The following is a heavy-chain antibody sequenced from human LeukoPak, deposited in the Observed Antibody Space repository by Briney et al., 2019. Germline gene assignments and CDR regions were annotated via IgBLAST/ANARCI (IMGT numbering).Heavy chain of an antibody. J-gene: IGHJ6*03. V-gene: IGHV4-59*01. CDR1: GGSITSYY. CDR2: IYYSGST. Sequence: SETLSLTCTVSGGSITSYYWSWIRQPPGKGPEWIGYIYYSGSTNYNPSLKSRVTISVDTSKNQFSLKLSSVTAADTAVYYCARDGSGSYYYYYMDVWGKGTTVTVSS. D-gene: IGHD1-26*01. CDR3: ARDGSGSYYYYYMDV.